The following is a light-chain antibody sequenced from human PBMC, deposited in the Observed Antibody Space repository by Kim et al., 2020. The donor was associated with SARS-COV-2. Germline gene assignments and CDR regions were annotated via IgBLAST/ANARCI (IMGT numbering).Light chain of an antibody. CDR2: AAS. CDR3: QQYDDWPPLT. Sequence: SPGERATLSCRASQSVGSDLAWYQQKPGQAPRLLIYAASTRATGIPARFSGSGSGTEFTLTISSLQSEDFAVYYCQQYDDWPPLTFGGGTKVDIK. J-gene: IGKJ4*01. CDR1: QSVGSD. V-gene: IGKV3-15*01.